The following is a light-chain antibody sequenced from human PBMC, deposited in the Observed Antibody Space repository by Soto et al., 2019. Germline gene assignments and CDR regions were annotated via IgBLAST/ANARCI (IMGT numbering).Light chain of an antibody. CDR2: EVS. J-gene: IGLJ1*01. CDR1: SSDVGGYNY. CDR3: SSFTTSNPPHFV. Sequence: QSALTQPASVSGSPGQSITISCTGTSSDVGGYNYVSWFQQHPGRAPKLMIYEVSNRPSGVSNRFSGSKAGTTASLSISGLQAEDEADYYCSSFTTSNPPHFVFGTGNKVTVL. V-gene: IGLV2-14*01.